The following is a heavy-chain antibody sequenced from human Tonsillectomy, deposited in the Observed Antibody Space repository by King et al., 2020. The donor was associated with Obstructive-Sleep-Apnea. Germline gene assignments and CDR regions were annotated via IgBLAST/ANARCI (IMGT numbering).Heavy chain of an antibody. V-gene: IGHV1-8*01. Sequence: QLVQSGAEVKKPGASVKVSCKASEYTFTSYDINWVRQATGQGLEWMGWMNPKSGNTGYAQKVQGRVTMTRNTSISTAYMELSSLKSEDTAVYYCARVDLAYCGGDCYWFPYWGQGTLVTVSS. J-gene: IGHJ4*02. D-gene: IGHD2-21*02. CDR1: EYTFTSYD. CDR2: MNPKSGNT. CDR3: ARVDLAYCGGDCYWFPY.